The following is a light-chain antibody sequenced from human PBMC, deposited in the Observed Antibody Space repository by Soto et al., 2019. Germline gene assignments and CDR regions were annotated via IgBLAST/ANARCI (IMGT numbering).Light chain of an antibody. CDR1: QSIHTS. J-gene: IGKJ5*01. CDR3: QQRNVWPPIT. CDR2: DST. V-gene: IGKV3-11*01. Sequence: VLTQPPATLSLSPGERATLSCSPSQSIHTSLAWYQQKSGKPPRLVIYDSTLRANGVPDRFGGSRSGTEFTLTINSLEPEDFAVYYCQQRNVWPPITFGQGTRLEIK.